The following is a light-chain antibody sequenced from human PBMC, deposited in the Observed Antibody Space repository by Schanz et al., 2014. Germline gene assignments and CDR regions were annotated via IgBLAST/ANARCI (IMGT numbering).Light chain of an antibody. V-gene: IGLV2-14*03. CDR2: DVT. CDR3: SSFASGTPFVI. CDR1: SSDVGGYDY. J-gene: IGLJ2*01. Sequence: QSVLTQPASVSGSPGQSITISCTGTSSDVGGYDYVSWYQQHPGKAPKLMIYDVTNRPSGVSNRFSGSKSGNTASLTISGLQSEDEAAYYCSSFASGTPFVIFGGGTKLTVL.